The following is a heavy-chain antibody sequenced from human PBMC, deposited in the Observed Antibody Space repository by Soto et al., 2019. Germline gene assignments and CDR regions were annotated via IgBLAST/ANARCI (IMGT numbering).Heavy chain of an antibody. V-gene: IGHV1-69*13. D-gene: IGHD5-12*01. Sequence: ASVKVSCKASGGTFSSYAISWVRQAPGQGLEWMGGIIPIFGTANYAQKFQGRVTITADESTSTAYMELSSLRSEDTAVYYCARLVRDGYNSRDFDYWGQGTLVTVSS. CDR1: GGTFSSYA. J-gene: IGHJ4*02. CDR2: IIPIFGTA. CDR3: ARLVRDGYNSRDFDY.